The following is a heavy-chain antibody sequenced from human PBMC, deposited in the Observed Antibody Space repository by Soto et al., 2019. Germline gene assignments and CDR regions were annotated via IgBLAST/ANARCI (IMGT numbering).Heavy chain of an antibody. CDR1: GGSISSYY. CDR3: ARGVTEGYYYYYYMDV. CDR2: IYYSGST. J-gene: IGHJ6*03. Sequence: SETLSLTCTVSGGSISSYYWSWIRQPPGKGLEWIGYIYYSGSTNYNPSLKSRVTISVDTSKNQFSLKLSSVTAADTAVYYCARGVTEGYYYYYYMDVWGKGTTVTVSS. D-gene: IGHD3-16*02. V-gene: IGHV4-59*01.